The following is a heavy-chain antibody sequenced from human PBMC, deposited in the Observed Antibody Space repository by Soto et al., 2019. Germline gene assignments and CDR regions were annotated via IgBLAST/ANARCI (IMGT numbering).Heavy chain of an antibody. J-gene: IGHJ6*02. D-gene: IGHD6-19*01. CDR3: ARGWVQQWLSYYYYGMDV. CDR1: GGSFSGYY. V-gene: IGHV4-34*01. CDR2: INHSGST. Sequence: PSETMSLTCAVYGGSFSGYYWSWIRQPPGKGLEWIGEINHSGSTNYNPSLKSRVTISVDTSKNQFSLKLSSVTAADTAVYYCARGWVQQWLSYYYYGMDVWGQGTTVTVSS.